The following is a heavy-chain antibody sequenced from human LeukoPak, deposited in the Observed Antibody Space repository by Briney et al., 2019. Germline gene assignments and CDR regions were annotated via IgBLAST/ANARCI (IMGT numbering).Heavy chain of an antibody. V-gene: IGHV4-34*01. CDR2: INHSGST. J-gene: IGHJ3*02. CDR3: ARRGIAVAGII. Sequence: PSETLSLTCAVYGGSFSGYYWSWIRQPPGKGLEWIGEINHSGSTNYNPSLKSRVTISVDTSKNQFPLKLSSVTAADTAVYYCARRGIAVAGIIWGQGTMVTVSS. D-gene: IGHD6-19*01. CDR1: GGSFSGYY.